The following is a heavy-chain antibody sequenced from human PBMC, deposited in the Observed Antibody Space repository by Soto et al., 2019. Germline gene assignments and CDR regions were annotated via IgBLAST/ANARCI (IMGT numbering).Heavy chain of an antibody. CDR2: IYHSGST. Sequence: PSETLSLTCAVSGGSISSGGYSWSWIRQPPGKGLEWIGYIYHSGSTNYNPSLRSRDTISVDRSKNQFSMKLSSVTAADMAVYYCARRYGYSFDYWGQGTLVTVSS. CDR1: GGSISSGGYS. J-gene: IGHJ4*02. CDR3: ARRYGYSFDY. D-gene: IGHD1-1*01. V-gene: IGHV4-30-2*01.